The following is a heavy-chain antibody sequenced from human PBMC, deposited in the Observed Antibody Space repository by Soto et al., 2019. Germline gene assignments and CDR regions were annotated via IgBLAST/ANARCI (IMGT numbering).Heavy chain of an antibody. V-gene: IGHV3-64D*06. D-gene: IGHD3-22*01. J-gene: IGHJ3*02. CDR3: VKDLSMIVVVITTGDAFDI. Sequence: SCKVSGFTFSSYAMHWVRQAPGKGLEYVSAISSNGGSTYYADSVKGRFTISRDNSKNTLYLQMSSLRAEDTAVYYCVKDLSMIVVVITTGDAFDIWGQGTMVTVSS. CDR1: GFTFSSYA. CDR2: ISSNGGST.